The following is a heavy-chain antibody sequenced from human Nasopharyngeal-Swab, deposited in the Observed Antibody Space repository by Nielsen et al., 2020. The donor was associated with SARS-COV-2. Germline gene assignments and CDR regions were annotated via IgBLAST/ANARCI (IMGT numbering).Heavy chain of an antibody. CDR2: ISGGGGTI. CDR3: ARGTALNF. CDR1: GFTFSDYY. D-gene: IGHD5-18*01. Sequence: GGSLRLSCAASGFTFSDYYMSWIRQAPGKGLEYVSYISGGGGTINYADSVKGRFTISRDNAENSPYLHMNSLRAEDTALYYCARGTALNFWGQGTLVTVSS. V-gene: IGHV3-11*04. J-gene: IGHJ4*02.